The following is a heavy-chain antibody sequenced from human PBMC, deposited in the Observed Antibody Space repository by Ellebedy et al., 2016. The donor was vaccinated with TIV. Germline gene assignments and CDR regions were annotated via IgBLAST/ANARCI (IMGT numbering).Heavy chain of an antibody. J-gene: IGHJ4*02. Sequence: SETLSLXCTVSGGSISSSSYYWGWIRQPPGKGLEWIGSIYYSGSTYYNPSLKSRVTISVDTSKNQFSLKVSSVTAADTAVYYCTSGYDYHFDYWGQGTLVTVSS. CDR3: TSGYDYHFDY. CDR2: IYYSGST. D-gene: IGHD5-12*01. CDR1: GGSISSSSYY. V-gene: IGHV4-39*01.